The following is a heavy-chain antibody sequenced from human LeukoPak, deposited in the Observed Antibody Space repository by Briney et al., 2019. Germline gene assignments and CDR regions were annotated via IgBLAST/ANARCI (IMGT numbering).Heavy chain of an antibody. Sequence: ASVKVSCKASGYTFTGYYMHWVRQAPGQGLEWMGWINPNSGGTNYAQKFQGRVTMTRDTSISTAYMELSRLRSDDTAVYYCARYMAQGVISSFDWFDPWGQGTLVTVSS. J-gene: IGHJ5*02. CDR2: INPNSGGT. CDR1: GYTFTGYY. V-gene: IGHV1-2*02. CDR3: ARYMAQGVISSFDWFDP. D-gene: IGHD3-10*01.